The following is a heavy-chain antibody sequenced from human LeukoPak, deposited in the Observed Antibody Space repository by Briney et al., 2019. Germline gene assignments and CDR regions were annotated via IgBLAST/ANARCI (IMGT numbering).Heavy chain of an antibody. CDR3: AREPYNWNYVAFDI. V-gene: IGHV3-48*01. J-gene: IGHJ3*02. CDR1: GFTFSSYS. D-gene: IGHD1-7*01. Sequence: PGRSLRLSCAASGFTFSSYSMNWVRQAPGKGLEWVSYISSSSSTIYYADSVKGRFTISRDNAKNSLYLQMNSLRAEDTAVYYCAREPYNWNYVAFDIWGQGTMVTVSS. CDR2: ISSSSSTI.